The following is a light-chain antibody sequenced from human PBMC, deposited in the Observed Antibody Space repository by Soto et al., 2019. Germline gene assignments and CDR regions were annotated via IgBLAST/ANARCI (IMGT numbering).Light chain of an antibody. J-gene: IGKJ3*01. V-gene: IGKV3-11*01. CDR2: DAY. CDR3: QQSYSTPPRFT. CDR1: QSFRGL. Sequence: EVVLTQSPVTLSLSPGERATLSCRASQSFRGLLAWYQQKPGQAPRLLIYDAYNRATGIPPRFSGSGSGTDFTLTISSLQPEDFATYYCQQSYSTPPRFTFGPGTKVDIK.